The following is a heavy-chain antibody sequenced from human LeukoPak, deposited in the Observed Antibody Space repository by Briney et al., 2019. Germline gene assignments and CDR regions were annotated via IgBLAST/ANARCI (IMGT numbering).Heavy chain of an antibody. CDR1: GGSISSGGYS. J-gene: IGHJ4*02. CDR3: ARGTPIIAAALYYFDY. CDR2: ISYSGSS. D-gene: IGHD6-13*01. V-gene: IGHV4-61*08. Sequence: SETLSLTCAVSGGSISSGGYSWSWIRQPPGKGLEWIGYISYSGSSNYNPSLQSRVTISVDTSKNQFSLKLSSVTAANTAVYYCARGTPIIAAALYYFDYWGQGTLVTVSS.